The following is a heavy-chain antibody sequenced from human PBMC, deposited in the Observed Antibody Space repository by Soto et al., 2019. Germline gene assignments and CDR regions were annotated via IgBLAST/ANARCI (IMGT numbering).Heavy chain of an antibody. CDR2: VGGSDTDK. J-gene: IGHJ3*02. D-gene: IGHD2-8*01. CDR1: GFTFSAYA. Sequence: EVQLLESGGGVVQPGGSLRLSCAASGFTFSAYAMSWVRQAPGKGLQWVSGVGGSDTDKHYADSVRGRFTVSRDNSENTLYLQMNSRRADDTALYYCAKDATAVNGVWDPFDMWGQGTEVTVSS. V-gene: IGHV3-23*01. CDR3: AKDATAVNGVWDPFDM.